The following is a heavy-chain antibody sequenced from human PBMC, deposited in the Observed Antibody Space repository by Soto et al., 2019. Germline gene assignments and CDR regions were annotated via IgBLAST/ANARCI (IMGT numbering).Heavy chain of an antibody. D-gene: IGHD3-10*01. V-gene: IGHV5-51*01. CDR2: IYPGASDI. CDR1: GYTFIYFW. J-gene: IGHJ4*02. CDR3: ARQGTSRGSDYAASDF. Sequence: GESLKISCQASGYTFIYFWVAWVRQVPGKGLEWMGVIYPGASDIRYSPSFEGHVTISADKSTNTAYLQWSSLEAADTAIYYCARQGTSRGSDYAASDFWGPGTLVTVS.